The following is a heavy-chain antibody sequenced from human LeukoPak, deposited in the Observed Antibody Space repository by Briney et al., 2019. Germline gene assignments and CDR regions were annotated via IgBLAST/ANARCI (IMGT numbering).Heavy chain of an antibody. J-gene: IGHJ3*02. CDR1: GYTFTGYY. D-gene: IGHD2-15*01. CDR2: INPNSGGT. CDR3: AIFSGYCSGGSCYPNAFDI. V-gene: IGHV1-2*04. Sequence: ASVKVSCKASGYTFTGYYMHRVRQAPGQGLEWMGWINPNSGGTNYAQKFQGWVTMTRDTSISTAYMELSRLRSDDTAVYYCAIFSGYCSGGSCYPNAFDIWGQGTMVTVSS.